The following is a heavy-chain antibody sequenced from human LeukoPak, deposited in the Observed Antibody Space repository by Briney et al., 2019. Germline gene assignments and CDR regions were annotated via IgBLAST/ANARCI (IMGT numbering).Heavy chain of an antibody. CDR2: ISSSSSTI. CDR1: GFTFSSYS. CDR3: ARGAVRGGTNFDY. D-gene: IGHD3-10*01. Sequence: PGGSLRLSCAASGFTFSSYSMNWVRQAPGKGLEWVSYISSSSSTIYYADPVKGRFTISRDNAKNSLYLQMNSLRAEDTAVYYCARGAVRGGTNFDYWGQGTLVTVSS. J-gene: IGHJ4*02. V-gene: IGHV3-48*04.